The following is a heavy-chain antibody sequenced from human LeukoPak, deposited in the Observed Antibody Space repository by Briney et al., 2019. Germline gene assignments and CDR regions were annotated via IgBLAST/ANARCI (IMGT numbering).Heavy chain of an antibody. V-gene: IGHV1-2*02. J-gene: IGHJ4*02. CDR2: INPNSGGT. D-gene: IGHD4-17*01. CDR3: ARLGPGGTVTTEADY. CDR1: GYTFTGYY. Sequence: ASVKVSCKASGYTFTGYYMHWVRQAPGQGLEWMGWINPNSGGTNYAQKFQGRVTMTRDTSISTAYMEQSRLRSDDTAVYYCARLGPGGTVTTEADYWGQGTLVTVSS.